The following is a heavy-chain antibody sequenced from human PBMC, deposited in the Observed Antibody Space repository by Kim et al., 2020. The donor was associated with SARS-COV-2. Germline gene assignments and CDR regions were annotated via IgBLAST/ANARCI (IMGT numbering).Heavy chain of an antibody. CDR2: ISYDGSNK. CDR3: AKDFCHSSSWCYYYYGMDV. V-gene: IGHV3-30*18. D-gene: IGHD6-13*01. CDR1: GFTFSSYG. J-gene: IGHJ6*02. Sequence: GGSLRLSCAASGFTFSSYGMHWVRQAPGKGLEWVAVISYDGSNKYYADSVKGRFTISRDNSKNTLYLQMNSLRAEDTAVYYCAKDFCHSSSWCYYYYGMDVWGQGTTVIVSS.